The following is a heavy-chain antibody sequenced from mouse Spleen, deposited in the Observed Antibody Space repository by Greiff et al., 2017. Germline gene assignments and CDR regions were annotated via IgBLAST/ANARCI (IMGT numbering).Heavy chain of an antibody. D-gene: IGHD4-1*01. CDR1: GYTFTSYW. CDR2: IDPSDSYT. J-gene: IGHJ2*01. CDR3: ARRLSNWGFDY. Sequence: VKLQQPGAELVMPGASVKLSCKASGYTFTSYWMHWVKQRPGQGLEWIGEIDPSDSYTNYNQKFKGKATLTVDKSSSTAYMQLSSLTSEDSAVYYCARRLSNWGFDYWGQGTTLTVSS. V-gene: IGHV1-69*01.